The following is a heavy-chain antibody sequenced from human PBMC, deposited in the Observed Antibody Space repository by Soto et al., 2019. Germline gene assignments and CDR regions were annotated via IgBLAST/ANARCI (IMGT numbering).Heavy chain of an antibody. V-gene: IGHV1-18*01. Sequence: QVQLVQSGAEVKKPGASVKVSCKASGYTFTSYGICWVRQAPGQGLEWMGWISGYNGNTNYAQNLQGIVTMTTDTSTSRVYMELRRLRSDDTAVYYCASRCSSTRWLDLWGRGTLVIVSS. CDR1: GYTFTSYG. J-gene: IGHJ2*01. CDR2: ISGYNGNT. CDR3: ASRCSSTRWLDL. D-gene: IGHD2-2*01.